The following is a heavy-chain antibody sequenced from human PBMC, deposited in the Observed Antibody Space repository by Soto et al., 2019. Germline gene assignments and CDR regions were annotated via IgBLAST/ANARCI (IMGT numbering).Heavy chain of an antibody. V-gene: IGHV3-30-3*01. Sequence: GGSLRLSCAASGFIFSSYAMHWVRQAPGKGLEWVAVISYDGSNKYYADSVKGRFTISRDNSKNTLYLQMNSLRAEDTAVYYCARALGSYYYGMDVWGQGTTVTVSS. D-gene: IGHD3-10*01. CDR3: ARALGSYYYGMDV. CDR2: ISYDGSNK. CDR1: GFIFSSYA. J-gene: IGHJ6*02.